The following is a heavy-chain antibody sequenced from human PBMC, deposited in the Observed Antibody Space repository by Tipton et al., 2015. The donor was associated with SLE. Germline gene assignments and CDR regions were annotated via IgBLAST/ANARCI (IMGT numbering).Heavy chain of an antibody. CDR3: ARVDTIFGVGDYYYYGMDV. V-gene: IGHV3-48*01. J-gene: IGHJ6*02. D-gene: IGHD3-3*01. Sequence: GSLRLSCAASGFTFSSYSMNWVRQAPGKGLEWVSYISSSSSTIYYADSVKGRFTISRDNAKNSLYLQMNSLRAEDTAVYYCARVDTIFGVGDYYYYGMDVWGQGTTVTVSS. CDR2: ISSSSSTI. CDR1: GFTFSSYS.